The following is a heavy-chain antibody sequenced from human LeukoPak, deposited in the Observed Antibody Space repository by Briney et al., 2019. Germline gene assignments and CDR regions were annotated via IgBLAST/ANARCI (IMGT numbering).Heavy chain of an antibody. CDR3: ARVDCSGGSCYTSFDY. Sequence: ASVKVSCKASGGTFSSYAISWVRQAPGQGLEWMGGIIPIFGTANYAQKFQGRVTITTDESTSTAYMELSSLRSEDTAVYYCARVDCSGGSCYTSFDYWRQGTLVTVSS. CDR2: IIPIFGTA. CDR1: GGTFSSYA. D-gene: IGHD2-15*01. V-gene: IGHV1-69*05. J-gene: IGHJ4*02.